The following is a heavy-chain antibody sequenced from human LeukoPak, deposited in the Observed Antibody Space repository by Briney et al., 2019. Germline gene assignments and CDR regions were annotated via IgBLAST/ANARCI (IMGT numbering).Heavy chain of an antibody. D-gene: IGHD4-17*01. J-gene: IGHJ6*03. V-gene: IGHV3-23*01. CDR3: AKRAAYGAKLPYYYMDV. Sequence: PGGSLILSCAASGFTFSSYGMSWVRQAPGKGLEWVSAISGSGGSTYYADSVKGRFTISRDNSKNTLYLQMNSLRAEDTAVYYCAKRAAYGAKLPYYYMDVWGKGTTVTVSS. CDR1: GFTFSSYG. CDR2: ISGSGGST.